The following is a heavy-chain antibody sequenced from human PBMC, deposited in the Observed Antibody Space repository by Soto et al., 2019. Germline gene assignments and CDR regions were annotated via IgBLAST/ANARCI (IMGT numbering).Heavy chain of an antibody. Sequence: GASVKVSCKASGGTFSSYAISWVRQAPGQGLEWMGGIIPIFGTANYAQKFQGRVTITADESTSTAYMELSSLRSEDTAVYYCARVPKVLRYFDWLPDYWGQGTLVTVSS. CDR3: ARVPKVLRYFDWLPDY. CDR2: IIPIFGTA. V-gene: IGHV1-69*13. CDR1: GGTFSSYA. J-gene: IGHJ4*02. D-gene: IGHD3-9*01.